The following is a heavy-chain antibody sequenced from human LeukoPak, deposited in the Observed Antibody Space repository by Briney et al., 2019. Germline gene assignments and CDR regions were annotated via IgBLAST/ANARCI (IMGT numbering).Heavy chain of an antibody. CDR2: IYPGDSDT. CDR3: ARYEIRGNYVDV. Sequence: GESLKISCKGSGYSFTTYWIGWVRQMSGKDVEWMGVIYPGDSDTRYSPSFQGQVTISVDKSISTAYLQWSSLKASDTAMYYCARYEIRGNYVDVWGKGTTVTVSS. CDR1: GYSFTTYW. D-gene: IGHD3-16*01. V-gene: IGHV5-51*01. J-gene: IGHJ6*03.